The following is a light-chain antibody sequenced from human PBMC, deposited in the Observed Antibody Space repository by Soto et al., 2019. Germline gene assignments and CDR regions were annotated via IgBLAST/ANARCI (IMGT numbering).Light chain of an antibody. CDR2: HVS. Sequence: QPVLTQPASVSGSPGQSITISCTGTSSDVGGYRYVSWYQQYPGKAPKLMIYHVSNRPSGVSTRFSGSKSGNTASLTISGLQAEDEADYYCNSYTRGSTYVFGTGTQLTVL. CDR3: NSYTRGSTYV. CDR1: SSDVGGYRY. J-gene: IGLJ1*01. V-gene: IGLV2-14*01.